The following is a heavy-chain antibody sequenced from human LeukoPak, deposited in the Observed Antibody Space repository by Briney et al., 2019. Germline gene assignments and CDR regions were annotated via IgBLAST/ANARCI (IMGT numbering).Heavy chain of an antibody. Sequence: ASVKASCKASGYTFTSYDINWVRQATGQGLEWMGWMNPNSGNTGYAQKFQGRVTITRNTSISTAYMELSSLRSEDTAVYYCASGGYCSSTSCPLPLNYWGQGTLVTVSS. D-gene: IGHD2-2*01. J-gene: IGHJ4*02. CDR2: MNPNSGNT. CDR3: ASGGYCSSTSCPLPLNY. V-gene: IGHV1-8*03. CDR1: GYTFTSYD.